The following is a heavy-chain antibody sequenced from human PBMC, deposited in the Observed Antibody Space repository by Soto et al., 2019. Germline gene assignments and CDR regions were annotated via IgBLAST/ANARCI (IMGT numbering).Heavy chain of an antibody. V-gene: IGHV1-3*01. Sequence: QVQLVQSGAEVKRPGASVMISCKASGYTFTSYTLHWVRQAPGQGLEWMGWINGGNGNTRYSQKFQGTITITRDTSATTAYMELSSLRSEDTAVFYCARGGCTAYNYCYFDYWGQGTLVTVSS. J-gene: IGHJ4*02. CDR1: GYTFTSYT. CDR3: ARGGCTAYNYCYFDY. D-gene: IGHD5-12*01. CDR2: INGGNGNT.